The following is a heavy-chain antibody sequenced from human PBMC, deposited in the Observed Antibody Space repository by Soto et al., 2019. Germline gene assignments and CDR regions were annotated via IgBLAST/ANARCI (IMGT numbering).Heavy chain of an antibody. CDR3: AREPVLAVENGMDV. Sequence: GGSLRLSCAASGFTFSDYYMSWIRQAPGKGLEWVSYISSSGSTIYYADSVKGRFTTSRDNAKNSLYLQMNSLRAEDTAVYYCAREPVLAVENGMDVWGQGTTVTVSS. D-gene: IGHD3-3*02. J-gene: IGHJ6*02. CDR2: ISSSGSTI. CDR1: GFTFSDYY. V-gene: IGHV3-11*01.